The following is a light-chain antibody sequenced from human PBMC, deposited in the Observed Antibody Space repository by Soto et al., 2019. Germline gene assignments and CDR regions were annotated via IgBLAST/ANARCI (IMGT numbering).Light chain of an antibody. Sequence: QSVLTQPASVSGSPGQSITISCTGTSRDIGSYNLVSWYQQHPGKAPKLMIYEGNKRPSGVSNRFSASKSGNTASLTISGLQAEDEGDYYCCSYAGFSAVVFGSGTKVNVL. CDR2: EGN. J-gene: IGLJ1*01. V-gene: IGLV2-23*03. CDR3: CSYAGFSAVV. CDR1: SRDIGSYNL.